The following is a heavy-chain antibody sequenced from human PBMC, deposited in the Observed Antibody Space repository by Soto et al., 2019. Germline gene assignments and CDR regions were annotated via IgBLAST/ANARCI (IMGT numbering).Heavy chain of an antibody. J-gene: IGHJ4*02. Sequence: QVQLVQSGAEVKKPGASVKVSCKASGYTFTGYYTHWVRQAPGQGLEWMGWINPNSGGTNSAQKFQGSVTMTRDTSIRTAYMELSRLSSGDTDVDYCARAVTGGVDYWGQGPLVTVSS. CDR1: GYTFTGYY. CDR2: INPNSGGT. D-gene: IGHD4-17*01. CDR3: ARAVTGGVDY. V-gene: IGHV1-2*02.